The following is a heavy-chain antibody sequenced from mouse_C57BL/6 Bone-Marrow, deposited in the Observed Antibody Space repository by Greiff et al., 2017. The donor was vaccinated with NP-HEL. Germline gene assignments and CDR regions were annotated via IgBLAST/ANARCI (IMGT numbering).Heavy chain of an antibody. D-gene: IGHD1-1*01. CDR1: GYPFTSYW. CDR2: IDPSDSYT. Sequence: QVQLQQPGAELVRPGTSVKLSCKASGYPFTSYWMHWVKQRPGQGLEWIGVIDPSDSYTNYNQKFKGKATLTVDTSSSTAYMQLSSLTSEDSAVYYCARSNYYGSSYWGQGTTLTVSS. V-gene: IGHV1-59*01. J-gene: IGHJ2*01. CDR3: ARSNYYGSSY.